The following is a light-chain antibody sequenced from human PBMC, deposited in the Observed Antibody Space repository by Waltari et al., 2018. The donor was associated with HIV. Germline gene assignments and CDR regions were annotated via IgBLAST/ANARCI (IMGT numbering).Light chain of an antibody. J-gene: IGLJ2*01. CDR1: SGHSNYA. V-gene: IGLV4-69*01. CDR2: INDDGSH. Sequence: QLVLTQSPSASASLGASVKLTCTLSSGHSNYALAWHRQPPEQGPRYLMKINDDGSHAKGDGIPDRFSGSSSGAERYLTISSLQSEDEADYYCQTWASGVVVFGGGTKLTVL. CDR3: QTWASGVVV.